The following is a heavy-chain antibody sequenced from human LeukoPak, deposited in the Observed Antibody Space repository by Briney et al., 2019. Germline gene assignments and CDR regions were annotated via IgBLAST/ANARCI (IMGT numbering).Heavy chain of an antibody. V-gene: IGHV3-21*01. CDR1: GFTFSSYS. CDR3: ARNLPAADY. Sequence: KRWGSLRLSCAASGFTFSSYSMNWVRQAPGKGLEWVSAISGSGGSTYYADSVKGRFTISRDNAKNSLYLQMNSLRAEDTAVYYCARNLPAADYWGQGTLVTVSS. CDR2: ISGSGGST. J-gene: IGHJ4*02. D-gene: IGHD2-2*01.